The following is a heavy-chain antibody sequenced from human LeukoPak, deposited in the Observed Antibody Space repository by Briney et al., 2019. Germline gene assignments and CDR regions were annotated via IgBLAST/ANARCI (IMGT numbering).Heavy chain of an antibody. D-gene: IGHD2-15*01. Sequence: SETLSLTCTVSGGSISSYYWSWIRQPAGKGLEWIGRIYTSGSTNYNPSLKSRVTISVDTSKNQFSLKLSSVTAADTAVYYCARSGRRPGYCSGGSCYSGFDYWGQGTLVTVSS. CDR1: GGSISSYY. CDR3: ARSGRRPGYCSGGSCYSGFDY. J-gene: IGHJ4*02. V-gene: IGHV4-4*07. CDR2: IYTSGST.